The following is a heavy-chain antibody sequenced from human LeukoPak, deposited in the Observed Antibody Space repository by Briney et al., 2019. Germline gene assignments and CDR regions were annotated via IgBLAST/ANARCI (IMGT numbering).Heavy chain of an antibody. CDR2: IYYSGST. CDR1: GGSISSSHYY. J-gene: IGHJ5*02. V-gene: IGHV4-31*03. CDR3: AIYGSGSYRQFDP. Sequence: SETLSLTCTVSGGSISSSHYYWSWIRQHPGKGLEWIGYIYYSGSTYYNPSLKSRVTISVDTSKNQFSLKLSSVTAADTAVYYCAIYGSGSYRQFDPWGQGTLVTVSS. D-gene: IGHD3-10*01.